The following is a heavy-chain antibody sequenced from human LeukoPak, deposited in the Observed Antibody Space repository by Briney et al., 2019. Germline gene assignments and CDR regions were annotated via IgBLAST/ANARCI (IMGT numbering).Heavy chain of an antibody. CDR3: ASGVVGAADY. CDR2: VRNKANSYTT. J-gene: IGHJ4*02. CDR1: GFTFSDYY. D-gene: IGHD1-26*01. V-gene: IGHV3-72*01. Sequence: GGSLRLSCAASGFTFSDYYLDWVRQAPGKGLEWVGRVRNKANSYTTEYAASVKGRFIISRADSKNSLYLQMNSLKTEDTAVYYCASGVVGAADYWGQGSLVTVSS.